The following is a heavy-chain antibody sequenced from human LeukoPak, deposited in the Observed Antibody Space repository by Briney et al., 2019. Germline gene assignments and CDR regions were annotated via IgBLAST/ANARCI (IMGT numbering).Heavy chain of an antibody. D-gene: IGHD3-22*01. V-gene: IGHV4-59*01. CDR1: GGSISSYY. J-gene: IGHJ4*02. CDR2: IYYSGST. Sequence: SETLSLTCTVSGGSISSYYWSWIRQPPGKGLEWIGYIYYSGSTNYNPSLKSRVTISVDTSKNQFSLKLSSVTAADTAAYYCARQMGYYDSSGYYYAEDFDYWGQGTLVTVSS. CDR3: ARQMGYYDSSGYYYAEDFDY.